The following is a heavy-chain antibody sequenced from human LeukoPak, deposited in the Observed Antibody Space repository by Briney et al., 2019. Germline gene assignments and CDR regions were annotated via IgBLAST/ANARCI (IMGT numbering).Heavy chain of an antibody. D-gene: IGHD1-14*01. V-gene: IGHV3-53*01. J-gene: IGHJ4*02. Sequence: GSLRLSCAAFGFTVITNDMTWVRQAPGKGLEWVSVLYSDGNTKYADSVQGRFTISRDNSKNTLYLEMNSLSPDDTAVYYCARGVEPLAANTLAYWGQGTLVTVSS. CDR3: ARGVEPLAANTLAY. CDR2: LYSDGNT. CDR1: GFTVITND.